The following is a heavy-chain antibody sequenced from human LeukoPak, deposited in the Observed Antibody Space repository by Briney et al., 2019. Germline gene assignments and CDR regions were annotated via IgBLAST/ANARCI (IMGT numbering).Heavy chain of an antibody. Sequence: ASVKVSCKASGYTFTSYYMHWVRQAPGQGLEWMGIINPSGGSTSYAQKFQGRVTMTRDTSTSTVYMELSSLRSEDTAVYYCARGPAVVARNYYGMDVWGQGTTVTVSS. V-gene: IGHV1-46*01. J-gene: IGHJ6*02. CDR3: ARGPAVVARNYYGMDV. CDR2: INPSGGST. CDR1: GYTFTSYY. D-gene: IGHD3-16*02.